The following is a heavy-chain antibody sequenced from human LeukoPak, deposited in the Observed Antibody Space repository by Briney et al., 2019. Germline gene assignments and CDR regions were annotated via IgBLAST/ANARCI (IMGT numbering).Heavy chain of an antibody. D-gene: IGHD1-14*01. V-gene: IGHV4-31*03. CDR2: IYYSGST. Sequence: PSETLSLTCTVSGGSISSGGYYWSWISQHPGKGLEWIGYIYYSGSTYYNPSLKSRVTMSVDTSKNQFSLKLSSVTAADTAVYYCARGISFVWFDPWGQGTLVTVSP. J-gene: IGHJ5*02. CDR1: GGSISSGGYY. CDR3: ARGISFVWFDP.